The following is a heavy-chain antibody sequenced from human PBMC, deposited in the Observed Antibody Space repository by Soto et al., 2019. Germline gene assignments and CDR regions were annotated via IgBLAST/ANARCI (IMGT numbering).Heavy chain of an antibody. V-gene: IGHV3-30*18. CDR3: AKGGCSSTSCPMWY. Sequence: LSCAASGFTFSSYGMHWVRQAPGKGLEWVAVISYDGSNKYYADSVKGRFTISRDNSKNTLYLQMNSLRAEDTAVYYCAKGGCSSTSCPMWYWGQGTLVTVSS. J-gene: IGHJ4*02. D-gene: IGHD2-2*01. CDR1: GFTFSSYG. CDR2: ISYDGSNK.